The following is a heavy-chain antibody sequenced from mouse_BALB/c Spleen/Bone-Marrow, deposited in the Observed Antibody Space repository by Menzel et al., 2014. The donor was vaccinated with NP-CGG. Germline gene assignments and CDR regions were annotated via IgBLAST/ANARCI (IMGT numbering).Heavy chain of an antibody. J-gene: IGHJ3*01. CDR3: ARGKNFYYGYAWFAY. D-gene: IGHD1-2*01. Sequence: EVKLMESGPELVKPGASVKISCKTSGYTFTEYTMHWVKQSHGKSLEWIGGINPNNGGTSYNQKFKGKATWTVDKSSSTAYMELRSLTSEDSAVYYCARGKNFYYGYAWFAYWGQGTLVTVSA. CDR2: INPNNGGT. V-gene: IGHV1-18*01. CDR1: GYTFTEYT.